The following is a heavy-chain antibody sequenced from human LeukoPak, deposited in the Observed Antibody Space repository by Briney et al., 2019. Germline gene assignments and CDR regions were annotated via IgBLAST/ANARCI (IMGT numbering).Heavy chain of an antibody. CDR1: GFTFDDYA. CDR3: AARGYGSGSYYDY. D-gene: IGHD3-10*01. J-gene: IGHJ4*02. Sequence: GGSLRLSCAASGFTFDDYAMHWVRQAPGKGLEWVSFISWDGGSTYYADSVKGRFTISRDNSKNTLYLQMNSLRAEDTAVYYCAARGYGSGSYYDYWGQGTLVTVSS. V-gene: IGHV3-43D*04. CDR2: ISWDGGST.